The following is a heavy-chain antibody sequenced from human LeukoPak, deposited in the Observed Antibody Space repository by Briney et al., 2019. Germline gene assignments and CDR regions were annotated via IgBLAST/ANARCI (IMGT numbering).Heavy chain of an antibody. D-gene: IGHD3-22*01. CDR3: ATARPDYYDSSGYPPDAFDI. J-gene: IGHJ3*02. CDR1: GGSISSGDYY. Sequence: SETLSLTRTVSGGSISSGDYYWSWIRQPPGKGLEWIGYIYYSGSTYYNPSLKSRVTISVDTSKNQFSLKLSSVTAADTAVYYCATARPDYYDSSGYPPDAFDIWGQGTMATVSS. CDR2: IYYSGST. V-gene: IGHV4-30-4*01.